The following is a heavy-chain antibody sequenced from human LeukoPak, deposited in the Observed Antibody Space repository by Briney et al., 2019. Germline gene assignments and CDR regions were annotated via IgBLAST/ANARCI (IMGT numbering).Heavy chain of an antibody. CDR3: AKTGAVAGTGYFDY. D-gene: IGHD6-19*01. CDR1: GFTFSSYA. Sequence: GGSLRLSCAASGFTFSSYAMSWVRQGPGKGLKWGSAISGSGGSTYYADSVKGRFTISRDNSKNTLYLQMNSLRAEDTAVYYCAKTGAVAGTGYFDYWGQGTLVTVSS. V-gene: IGHV3-23*01. CDR2: ISGSGGST. J-gene: IGHJ4*02.